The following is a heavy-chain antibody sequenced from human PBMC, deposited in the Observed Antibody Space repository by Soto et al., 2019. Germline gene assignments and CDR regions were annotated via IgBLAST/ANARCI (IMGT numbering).Heavy chain of an antibody. CDR1: GGTFSSYA. J-gene: IGHJ5*02. CDR3: ARDQGYCSGGSCYSGRWFDP. D-gene: IGHD2-15*01. V-gene: IGHV1-69*13. Sequence: ASVKVSCKASGGTFSSYAISWVRQAPGQGLEWMGGIIPIFGTANYAQKFQGRVTITADESTSTAYMELSSLRSEDTAVYYCARDQGYCSGGSCYSGRWFDPWGQGTLVTVSS. CDR2: IIPIFGTA.